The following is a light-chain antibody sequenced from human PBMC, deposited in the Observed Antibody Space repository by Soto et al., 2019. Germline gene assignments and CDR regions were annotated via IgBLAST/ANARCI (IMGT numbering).Light chain of an antibody. CDR1: QSVLYSSSNKNY. Sequence: DIVMTQSPDSLAVSLGERATINCKSSQSVLYSSSNKNYLAWYQQKPGQPPKLLIYWASTRESGVPDRFSGSGSGTDFTLTIVSLRAEDVAVYYCQQYYSTPLTFGGGTKVEIK. J-gene: IGKJ4*01. V-gene: IGKV4-1*01. CDR2: WAS. CDR3: QQYYSTPLT.